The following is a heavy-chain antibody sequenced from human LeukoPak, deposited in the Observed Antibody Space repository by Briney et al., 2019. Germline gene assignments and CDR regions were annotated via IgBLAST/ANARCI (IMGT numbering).Heavy chain of an antibody. CDR3: ARSLAGDYYYYMDV. CDR2: INHSGST. J-gene: IGHJ6*03. Sequence: SETLSLTCAVYGGSFSGYYWSWLRQPPGKGLEWIGEINHSGSTNYNPSLKSRVTISVDTSKNQFSLKLSSVTAADTAVYYCARSLAGDYYYYMDVWGKGTRSPSP. D-gene: IGHD2-15*01. CDR1: GGSFSGYY. V-gene: IGHV4-34*01.